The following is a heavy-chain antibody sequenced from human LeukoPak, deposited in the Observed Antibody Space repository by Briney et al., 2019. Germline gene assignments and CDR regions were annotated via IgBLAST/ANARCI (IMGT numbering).Heavy chain of an antibody. Sequence: PGGSLRLSCAASGFTLRSYAMSWVRQAPGKGLEWVSGISISGGSTYYTDSVKGRLTISRDNANNSLYLQMSSLRAEDTAVYYCARSGSASGTPLRRNWFDPWGQGTLVTVSS. CDR1: GFTLRSYA. CDR2: ISISGGST. V-gene: IGHV3-23*01. D-gene: IGHD3-10*01. CDR3: ARSGSASGTPLRRNWFDP. J-gene: IGHJ5*02.